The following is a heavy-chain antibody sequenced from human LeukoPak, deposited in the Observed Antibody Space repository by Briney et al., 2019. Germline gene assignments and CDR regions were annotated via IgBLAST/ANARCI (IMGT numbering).Heavy chain of an antibody. CDR2: IYYSGST. CDR3: ASRNDILTGYVFDF. Sequence: PSETLSLTCTVSGGSVSSSIYYWGWIRQPPGKGLEWIGSIYYSGSTSYNPFLKSRVTISVDTSKNQFSLKLTCVTAADTGVYYCASRNDILTGYVFDFWGQGTLVTVSS. CDR1: GGSVSSSIYY. V-gene: IGHV4-39*01. J-gene: IGHJ4*02. D-gene: IGHD3-9*01.